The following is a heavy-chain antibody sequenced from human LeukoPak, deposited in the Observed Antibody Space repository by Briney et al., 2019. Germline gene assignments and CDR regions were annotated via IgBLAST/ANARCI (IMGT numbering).Heavy chain of an antibody. CDR3: ASGGAYCGGDCYPAQDDY. CDR1: GFTFSSYT. V-gene: IGHV3-21*01. Sequence: PGGSLRLSCAASGFTFSSYTMNWVRQAPGKGLEWVSSIGSSSSYIFDADSVKGRFTISRDNAKNSLYLQMNSLRAEDTAVYYCASGGAYCGGDCYPAQDDYWGQGTLVTVSS. CDR2: IGSSSSYI. D-gene: IGHD2-21*02. J-gene: IGHJ4*02.